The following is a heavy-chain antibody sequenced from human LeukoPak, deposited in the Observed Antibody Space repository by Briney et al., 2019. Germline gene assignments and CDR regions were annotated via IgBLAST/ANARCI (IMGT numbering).Heavy chain of an antibody. Sequence: SETLSLTCGVSGYSISGGYHWAWIRQPPGKGLEWIASLYYSGSNYYNPSLKSRVTMSLDTSKNQFSLRLRSATAADTAVYYCARHRLFDTTGYYYDFDYWGQGTLVTVSS. V-gene: IGHV4-38-2*01. D-gene: IGHD3-22*01. J-gene: IGHJ4*02. CDR1: GYSISGGYH. CDR2: LYYSGSN. CDR3: ARHRLFDTTGYYYDFDY.